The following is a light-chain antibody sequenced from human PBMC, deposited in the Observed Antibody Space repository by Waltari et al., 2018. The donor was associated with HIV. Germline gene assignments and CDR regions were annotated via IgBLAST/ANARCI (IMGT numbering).Light chain of an antibody. J-gene: IGKJ2*01. V-gene: IGKV3D-15*01. Sequence: EVVLTQSPGTLSLSPGDRATLLCRASQSLNSEQMLAWYQQKSGQPPTRLLWRTAVRAAGTPERFSGSGSGTEFTLTISSLQSEDFAVYSCQQYNNWPPMYTFGQGTKLEIK. CDR3: QQYNNWPPMYT. CDR1: QSLNSE. CDR2: RTA.